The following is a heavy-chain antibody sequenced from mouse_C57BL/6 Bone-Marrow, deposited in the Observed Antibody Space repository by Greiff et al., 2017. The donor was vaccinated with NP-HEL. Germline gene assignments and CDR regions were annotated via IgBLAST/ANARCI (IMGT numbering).Heavy chain of an antibody. D-gene: IGHD2-3*01. CDR2: INPYNGGT. CDR1: GYTFTDYY. V-gene: IGHV1-19*01. J-gene: IGHJ3*01. Sequence: VQLQQSGPVLVKPGASVKMSCKASGYTFTDYYMNWVKQSHGKSLEWIGVINPYNGGTSYNQKFKGKATLTVDKSSSTAYMELNSLTSEDSAVYYCASLYDGPLEWFAYWGQGTLVTVSA. CDR3: ASLYDGPLEWFAY.